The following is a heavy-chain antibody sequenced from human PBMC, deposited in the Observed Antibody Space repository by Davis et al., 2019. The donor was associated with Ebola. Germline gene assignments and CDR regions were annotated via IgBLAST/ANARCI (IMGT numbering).Heavy chain of an antibody. Sequence: GESLKISCAASYYSVGTNFLSWVRQAPGKGLEWVSVISNDGITNYIDSVKGRFTISRDNSKNMLFLQMDNLRADDTAVYYCVKGTTACHVWGQGTLVTVSS. V-gene: IGHV3-53*01. J-gene: IGHJ4*02. CDR2: ISNDGIT. D-gene: IGHD1-26*01. CDR1: YYSVGTNF. CDR3: VKGTTACHV.